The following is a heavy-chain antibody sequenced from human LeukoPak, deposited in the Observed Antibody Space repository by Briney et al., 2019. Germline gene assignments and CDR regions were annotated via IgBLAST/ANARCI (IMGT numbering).Heavy chain of an antibody. J-gene: IGHJ6*03. V-gene: IGHV1-69*05. D-gene: IGHD2-2*01. CDR3: ARVRYCSSTSCRYYYYYYMDV. CDR2: IIPIFGTA. Sequence: SVKVSCKASGGTFSSYAISWVRQAPGQGLEWMGGIIPIFGTANYAQKFQGRVTITTDESTSTAYMELSSLRSEDTAVYYCARVRYCSSTSCRYYYYYYMDVWGKGTTVTVSS. CDR1: GGTFSSYA.